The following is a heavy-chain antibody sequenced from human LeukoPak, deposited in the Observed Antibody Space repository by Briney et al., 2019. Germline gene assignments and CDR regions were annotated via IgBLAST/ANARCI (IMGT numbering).Heavy chain of an antibody. V-gene: IGHV3-11*05. Sequence: GGSLRLSCAASGFTFSDYYMSWIRQAPGKGLEWVSKISASGSYTNDADPVKGRFTISRDNAKNSLYLHMNSLRAEDTAVYYCAREDKWYFDLWGRGTLVTVSS. CDR3: AREDKWYFDL. CDR2: ISASGSYT. CDR1: GFTFSDYY. J-gene: IGHJ2*01.